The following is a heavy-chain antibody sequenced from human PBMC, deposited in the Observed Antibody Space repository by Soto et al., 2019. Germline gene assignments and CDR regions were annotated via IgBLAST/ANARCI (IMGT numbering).Heavy chain of an antibody. CDR3: AKEQPRGTMVQPAMDV. D-gene: IGHD3-10*01. Sequence: QVQLVESGGGVVQPGRSLRLSCAASGFTFSSYGMHWVRQAPGKGLEWVAVISYDGSNKYYADSVKGRFTISSDNSKNSLYLQMNSLTAEDTAVYYCAKEQPRGTMVQPAMDVWGQGTTVTVSS. CDR1: GFTFSSYG. CDR2: ISYDGSNK. J-gene: IGHJ6*02. V-gene: IGHV3-30*18.